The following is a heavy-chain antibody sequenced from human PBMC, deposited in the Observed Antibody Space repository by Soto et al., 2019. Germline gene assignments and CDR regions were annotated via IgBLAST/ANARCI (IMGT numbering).Heavy chain of an antibody. CDR1: GFTFSSYS. CDR2: ISSSDINI. J-gene: IGHJ4*02. CDR3: ARDSGYYVPRHDY. V-gene: IGHV3-48*01. Sequence: EVQLVESGGGLIQPGGSLRLSCAASGFTFSSYSMNWVRQAPGKGLEWISYISSSDINIYYADSVKGRFTISRDIAKNALYLQMNSLRAEDPGVYYCARDSGYYVPRHDYWGQRTLVTVSS. D-gene: IGHD3-10*02.